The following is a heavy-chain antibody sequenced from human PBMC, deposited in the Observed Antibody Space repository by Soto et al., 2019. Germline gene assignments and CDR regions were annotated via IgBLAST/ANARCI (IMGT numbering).Heavy chain of an antibody. CDR3: ARAAAAGNWFDP. D-gene: IGHD6-13*01. V-gene: IGHV1-8*02. J-gene: IGHJ5*02. CDR2: MNPNSGNT. Sequence: ASVKVSCKASGYTFTSYAMHWVRQAPGQRLEWMGWMNPNSGNTGYAQKFQGRVTMTRNTSISTAYMELSSLRSEDTAVYYCARAAAAGNWFDPWGQGTLVTVSS. CDR1: GYTFTSYA.